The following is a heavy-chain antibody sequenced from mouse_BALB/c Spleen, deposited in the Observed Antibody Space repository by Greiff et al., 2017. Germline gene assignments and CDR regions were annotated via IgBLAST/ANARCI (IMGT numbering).Heavy chain of an antibody. CDR3: ARYYGSSYYAMDY. V-gene: IGHV5-17*02. Sequence: EVKLVESGGGLVQPGGSRKLSCAASGFTFSSFGMHWVRQAPEKGLEWVAYISSGSSTIYYADTVKGRFTISRDNPKNTLFLQMTSLMSEDTAMYYCARYYGSSYYAMDYWGQGTSVTVSS. CDR1: GFTFSSFG. J-gene: IGHJ4*01. D-gene: IGHD1-1*01. CDR2: ISSGSSTI.